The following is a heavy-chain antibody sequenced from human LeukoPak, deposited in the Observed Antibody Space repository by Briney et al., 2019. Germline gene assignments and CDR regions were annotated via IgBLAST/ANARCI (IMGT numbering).Heavy chain of an antibody. J-gene: IGHJ6*02. D-gene: IGHD3-22*01. CDR3: ARDEGGDSSGYYYYYGMDV. Sequence: GRSLRLSCAASGFAFSSYGMHWVRQAPGKGLEWVAVIWYDGSNKYYADSVKGRFTISRDNSKNTLYLQMDSLRAEDTAIYYCARDEGGDSSGYYYYYGMDVWGQGTTVIVSS. CDR1: GFAFSSYG. V-gene: IGHV3-33*01. CDR2: IWYDGSNK.